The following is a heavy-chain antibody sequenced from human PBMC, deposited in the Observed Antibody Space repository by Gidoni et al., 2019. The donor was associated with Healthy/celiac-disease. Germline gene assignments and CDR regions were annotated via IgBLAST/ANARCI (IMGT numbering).Heavy chain of an antibody. CDR3: ARGRCSSTSCFTGYWFDP. J-gene: IGHJ5*02. CDR2: RNHSGST. D-gene: IGHD2-2*01. CDR1: GGSFSGYY. V-gene: IGHV4-34*01. Sequence: QVQLQQWGAGMLKPSETLSLTCAVYGGSFSGYYWSWIRQPPGKGLEWIGERNHSGSTNYNPSLKSRVTISLDTSMTQFSLKLISVTAADTAVYYCARGRCSSTSCFTGYWFDPWGQGTLVTVSS.